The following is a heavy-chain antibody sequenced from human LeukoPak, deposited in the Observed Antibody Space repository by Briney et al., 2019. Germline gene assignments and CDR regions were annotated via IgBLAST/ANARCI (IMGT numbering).Heavy chain of an antibody. CDR3: APGVVPAAATPFFDY. Sequence: GGSLRLSCAASGFTFSSYAMSWVRQAPGKGLEWVSAFSGSGGSTYYADSVKGRFTISRDDSKNTLYLQMNSLRAEDTAVYYCAPGVVPAAATPFFDYWGQGTLVTVSS. V-gene: IGHV3-23*01. D-gene: IGHD2-2*01. J-gene: IGHJ4*02. CDR1: GFTFSSYA. CDR2: FSGSGGST.